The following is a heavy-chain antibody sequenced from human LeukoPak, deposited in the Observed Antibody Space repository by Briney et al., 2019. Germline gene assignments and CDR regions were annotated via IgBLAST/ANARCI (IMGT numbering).Heavy chain of an antibody. CDR1: GFSFGSYA. CDR3: AKYYYDSGGRGNDAFDV. CDR2: ISGSGMLT. V-gene: IGHV3-23*01. Sequence: PGGSLRLSCAPSGFSFGSYAMSWVRQAPGKGLEWVSSISGSGMLTYYADSVRGRFTISRDNSKNTLYLQMSSLRAEDTATFYCAKYYYDSGGRGNDAFDVWGQGTLVTVSS. D-gene: IGHD3-22*01. J-gene: IGHJ3*01.